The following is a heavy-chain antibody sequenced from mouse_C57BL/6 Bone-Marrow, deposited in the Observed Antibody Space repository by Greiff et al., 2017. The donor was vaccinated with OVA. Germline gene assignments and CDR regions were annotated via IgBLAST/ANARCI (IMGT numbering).Heavy chain of an antibody. CDR3: ARDYYYGSRGSYFDY. CDR1: GFTFSDYG. V-gene: IGHV5-17*01. Sequence: EVKVVESGGGLVKPGGSLKLSCAASGFTFSDYGMHWVRQAPEKGLEWVAYISSGSSTIYYADTVKGRFTISRDNAKNTLFLQMTSLRSEDTAMYYCARDYYYGSRGSYFDYWGQGTTLTVSS. J-gene: IGHJ2*01. CDR2: ISSGSSTI. D-gene: IGHD1-1*01.